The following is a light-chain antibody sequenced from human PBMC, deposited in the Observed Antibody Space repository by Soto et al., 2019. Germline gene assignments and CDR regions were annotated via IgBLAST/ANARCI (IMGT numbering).Light chain of an antibody. CDR1: SGHSNYA. CDR2: LNSNGSH. CDR3: QTWGTGPWV. Sequence: QLVLTQSPSASASLGASVKLTCTLSSGHSNYAIAWHQQQPEKGPRCLMKLNSNGSHSKGDGIPDRFSGSSSGAERYLTISCLQSEDEADYYCQTWGTGPWVFGGGTKLTVL. J-gene: IGLJ3*02. V-gene: IGLV4-69*01.